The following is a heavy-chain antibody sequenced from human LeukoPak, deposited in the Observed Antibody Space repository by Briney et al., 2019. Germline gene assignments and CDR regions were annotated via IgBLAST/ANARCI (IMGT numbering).Heavy chain of an antibody. J-gene: IGHJ5*02. CDR3: ARSADTIFGVITHKWFDP. D-gene: IGHD3-3*01. V-gene: IGHV3-23*01. CDR1: GFTFSSYG. CDR2: ISGSGGGT. Sequence: GGSLRLSCSASGFTFSSYGMSWVRQAPGKGLEWVSNISGSGGGTSYADSVKGRFTISRDNSKNTVYLQMNSLRAGDTAVYYCARSADTIFGVITHKWFDPWGQGTLVTVSA.